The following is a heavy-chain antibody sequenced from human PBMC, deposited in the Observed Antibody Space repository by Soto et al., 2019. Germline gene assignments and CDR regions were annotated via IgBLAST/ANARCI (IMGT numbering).Heavy chain of an antibody. CDR2: MNPNSGNT. CDR3: ARFTVVTPNYYYYYGMDV. Sequence: GASVKVSCKASGYTFTSYDINWVRQATGQGLEWMGWMNPNSGNTGYAQKFQGRVTMTRNTSISTAYMELSSLRPEDMAVYYCARFTVVTPNYYYYYGMDVWGQGTTVTVSS. D-gene: IGHD2-15*01. J-gene: IGHJ6*02. V-gene: IGHV1-8*01. CDR1: GYTFTSYD.